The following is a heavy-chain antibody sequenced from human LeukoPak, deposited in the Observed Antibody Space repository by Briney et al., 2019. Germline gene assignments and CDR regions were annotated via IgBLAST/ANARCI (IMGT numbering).Heavy chain of an antibody. D-gene: IGHD6-13*01. V-gene: IGHV3-7*01. J-gene: IGHJ4*02. CDR1: GFTFSSYS. Sequence: SGGSLRLSCAASGFTFSSYSMSWVRQAPGKGLEWVANIKEDGSEKHYVDSVKGRFTISRDNSKNTLYLQMNSLRAEDTAVYYCARDLAAAGTLFDYWGQGTLVTVSS. CDR3: ARDLAAAGTLFDY. CDR2: IKEDGSEK.